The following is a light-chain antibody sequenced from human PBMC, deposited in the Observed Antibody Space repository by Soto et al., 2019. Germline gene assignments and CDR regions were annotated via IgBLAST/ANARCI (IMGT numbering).Light chain of an antibody. J-gene: IGKJ4*01. CDR3: QQANSFPPT. CDR2: AAS. CDR1: QSISSW. Sequence: DIQMTQSPSTLSASVGDRVTITCRASQSISSWLAWYQQKPGKAPKLLIYAASSLQSGVPSRFSGSGSGTDFTLTISSLQPEDFETYYCQQANSFPPTFGGGTKVDIK. V-gene: IGKV1-12*01.